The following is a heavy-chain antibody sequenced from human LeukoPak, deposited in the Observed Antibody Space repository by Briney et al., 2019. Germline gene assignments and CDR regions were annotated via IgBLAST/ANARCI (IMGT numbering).Heavy chain of an antibody. Sequence: GGSLRLSCAASGFTFSSYSMNWVRQAPGKGLEWVSSISSSSSYIYYADSVKGRFTISRDNSKNTLYLQMNSLRTEDTAVYYCAKDSYYYYIDVWGKGTTVTVSS. V-gene: IGHV3-21*01. CDR2: ISSSSSYI. J-gene: IGHJ6*03. CDR3: AKDSYYYYIDV. CDR1: GFTFSSYS.